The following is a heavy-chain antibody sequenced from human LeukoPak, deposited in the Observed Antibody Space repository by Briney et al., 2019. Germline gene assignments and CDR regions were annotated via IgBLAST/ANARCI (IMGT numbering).Heavy chain of an antibody. V-gene: IGHV3-53*01. CDR3: ARHPGAFDI. CDR1: GFTFSSYA. CDR2: IYGGGGT. Sequence: GSLRLSCAASGFTFSSYAIIWVRQAPGKGLEWVSVIYGGGGTYYADSVKGRFTISRDNSKNTLYLQMNSLRAEDTAVYYCARHPGAFDIWGQGTMVTVSS. J-gene: IGHJ3*02.